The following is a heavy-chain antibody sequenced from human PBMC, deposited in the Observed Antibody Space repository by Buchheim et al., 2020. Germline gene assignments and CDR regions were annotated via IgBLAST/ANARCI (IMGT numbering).Heavy chain of an antibody. CDR2: ISYHGSNT. D-gene: IGHD3-10*01. Sequence: QVQLVESGGGVVRPGRSLRLSCVASKFSFTTYPMHWVRRAPGKGLEWVAVISYHGSNTLYADSVKDRFSISRDNSKNTLYLQMNGLRTEDTAVYYCARGSRLVWLGGDACDIWGQGT. CDR1: KFSFTTYP. CDR3: ARGSRLVWLGGDACDI. V-gene: IGHV3-30*04. J-gene: IGHJ3*02.